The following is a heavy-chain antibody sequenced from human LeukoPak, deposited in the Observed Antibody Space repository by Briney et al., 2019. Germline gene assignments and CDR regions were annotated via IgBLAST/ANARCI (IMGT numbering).Heavy chain of an antibody. Sequence: GASVKDSCKASGYTFTGYYMHWVRQAPGQGLEWMGWINPNSGGTNYAQKFQGRVTMTRDTSFSTAYMELSRLTSDDMAVYYCAKDRNYYMDVWGKGTTVTVSS. V-gene: IGHV1-2*02. J-gene: IGHJ6*03. D-gene: IGHD2/OR15-2a*01. CDR3: AKDRNYYMDV. CDR1: GYTFTGYY. CDR2: INPNSGGT.